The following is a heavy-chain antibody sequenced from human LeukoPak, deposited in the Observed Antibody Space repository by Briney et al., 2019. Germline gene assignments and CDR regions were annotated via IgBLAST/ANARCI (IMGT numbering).Heavy chain of an antibody. J-gene: IGHJ4*02. CDR3: ARGLSYAVAYGDY. D-gene: IGHD6-19*01. Sequence: GGSLRLSCAPSGFIFSDYWFHWVRQTPGQGLVWVAAINRDGTGTSHADSVRGRFTVSSDNAKNTLYLQLNSLRADDTAVYYCARGLSYAVAYGDYWGQGTLVTVSS. V-gene: IGHV3-74*01. CDR2: INRDGTGT. CDR1: GFIFSDYW.